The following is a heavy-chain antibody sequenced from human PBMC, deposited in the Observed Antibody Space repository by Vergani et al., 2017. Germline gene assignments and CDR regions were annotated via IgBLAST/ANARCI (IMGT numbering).Heavy chain of an antibody. D-gene: IGHD2-21*01. Sequence: QLQLQESGPGLVKPSETLSLTCTVSGGSISSSSYYWGWIRQPPGKGLEWIGSIYYSGSTYYNPSLKSRVTISVDTSKNQFSLKLSSVTAADTAVYYCVSDEQSPYYYGMDVWGQGTTVTVSS. V-gene: IGHV4-39*01. CDR1: GGSISSSSYY. CDR3: VSDEQSPYYYGMDV. CDR2: IYYSGST. J-gene: IGHJ6*02.